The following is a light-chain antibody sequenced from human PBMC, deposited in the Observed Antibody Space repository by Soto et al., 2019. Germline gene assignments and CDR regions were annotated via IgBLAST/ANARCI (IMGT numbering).Light chain of an antibody. J-gene: IGLJ1*01. Sequence: QSALTQPASVSGSPGQSITISCTGTSSDVGGYNYVSWYQQYPGKAPKLMIYEVSNRPSGVSNRFSGSKSDNTASLTISGLQAEDEAYYYCSSYTSSSTPYVFGTGTKLTVL. CDR2: EVS. V-gene: IGLV2-14*01. CDR3: SSYTSSSTPYV. CDR1: SSDVGGYNY.